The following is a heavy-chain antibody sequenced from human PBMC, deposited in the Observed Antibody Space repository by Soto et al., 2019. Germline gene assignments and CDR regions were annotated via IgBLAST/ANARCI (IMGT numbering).Heavy chain of an antibody. CDR3: ARDRIVVVPPAYYYYGMDV. J-gene: IGHJ6*02. D-gene: IGHD2-2*01. V-gene: IGHV1-18*01. Sequence: QVQLVQSGAEVKKPGAPVKVSCKASGYTFTSYGISWVRQAPGQGLEWMGWISAYNGNTNYAQKLQGRVTMTTDTSTSTAYMELRSLRSDDTAVYYCARDRIVVVPPAYYYYGMDVWGQGTTVTVSS. CDR2: ISAYNGNT. CDR1: GYTFTSYG.